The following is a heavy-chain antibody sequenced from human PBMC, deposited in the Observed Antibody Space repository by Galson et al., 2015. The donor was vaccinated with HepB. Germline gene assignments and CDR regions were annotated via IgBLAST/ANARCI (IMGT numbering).Heavy chain of an antibody. CDR1: GHTFTNYY. CDR2: INPSGGST. CDR3: AREAVVGEWLLKAWDY. D-gene: IGHD3-3*01. V-gene: IGHV1-46*01. J-gene: IGHJ4*02. Sequence: SVKVSCKASGHTFTNYYIHWVRQAPGQGLEWMGIINPSGGSTSYSQKFQGRVTMTRDTSTTTVYLELSSLRPEDTAVYYCAREAVVGEWLLKAWDYWGQGTLVTVSS.